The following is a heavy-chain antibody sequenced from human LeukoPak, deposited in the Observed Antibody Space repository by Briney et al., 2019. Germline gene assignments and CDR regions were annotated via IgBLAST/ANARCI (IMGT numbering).Heavy chain of an antibody. CDR2: IKQDGSEK. J-gene: IGHJ4*02. V-gene: IGHV3-7*01. CDR3: ARELPYYYDSSGD. D-gene: IGHD3-22*01. Sequence: GGSLRLSCAASGFTFSSYWMSWVRQAPGKGLEWVANIKQDGSEKYYVDSVKGRFTISRDNAKNSLYLQMNSLRAEDTAVYSCARELPYYYDSSGDWGQGTLVTVSS. CDR1: GFTFSSYW.